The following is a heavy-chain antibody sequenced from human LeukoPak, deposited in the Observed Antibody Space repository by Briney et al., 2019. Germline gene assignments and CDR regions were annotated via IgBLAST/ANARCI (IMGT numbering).Heavy chain of an antibody. CDR1: GVTFYKYW. J-gene: IGHJ4*02. CDR3: VVLGISNY. CDR2: INSDGSTT. Sequence: PGGSLRLSCAASGVTFYKYWMHWVGQAPGRGLVWVSRINSDGSTTEYADPVKGRITISRANAKNTLYLQMDGLRAEDTAVYYCVVLGISNYWGQGTLVTVSS. D-gene: IGHD4/OR15-4a*01. V-gene: IGHV3-74*01.